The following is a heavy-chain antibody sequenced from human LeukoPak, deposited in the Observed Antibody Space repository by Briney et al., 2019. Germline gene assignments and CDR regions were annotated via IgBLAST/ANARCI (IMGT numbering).Heavy chain of an antibody. V-gene: IGHV1-69*13. CDR2: IIPIFGTA. Sequence: GASVKVSCKASGGTFISYAISWVRQAPGQGLEWMGGIIPIFGTANYAKKFQGRVTITADESTSTAYMELSSLRSEDTAVYYCARSGQGLYCSGGSCYPRFDPWGQGTLVTVSS. CDR1: GGTFISYA. J-gene: IGHJ5*02. D-gene: IGHD2-15*01. CDR3: ARSGQGLYCSGGSCYPRFDP.